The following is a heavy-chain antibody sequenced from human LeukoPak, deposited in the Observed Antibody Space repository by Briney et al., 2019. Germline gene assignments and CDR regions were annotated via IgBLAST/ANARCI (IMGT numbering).Heavy chain of an antibody. Sequence: GRSLRLSCAASEFTFSWYGMHWVRQAPGKGLEWVAVISYDGSNKYYADSVKGRFTISRDNSKNTLCLQMNSLRAEDTAVYYCARDPSITMVRGVIPYYYYGMDVWGQGTTVTVSS. D-gene: IGHD3-10*01. V-gene: IGHV3-30*03. CDR3: ARDPSITMVRGVIPYYYYGMDV. CDR1: EFTFSWYG. J-gene: IGHJ6*02. CDR2: ISYDGSNK.